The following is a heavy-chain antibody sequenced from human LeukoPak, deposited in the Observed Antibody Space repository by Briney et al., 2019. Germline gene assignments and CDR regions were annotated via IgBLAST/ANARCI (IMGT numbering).Heavy chain of an antibody. J-gene: IGHJ4*02. CDR2: IHPGDSDI. CDR1: GYSFTSYW. Sequence: GESLKISRRCSGYSFTSYWIGWVRQMPGKGLEWMGIIHPGDSDIRYSPSFQGQVTISVDNSINTAYLQWSSLKASDTAMYFCARHPTVGSTFYFDFWGQGNLITVSS. CDR3: ARHPTVGSTFYFDF. D-gene: IGHD4-23*01. V-gene: IGHV5-51*01.